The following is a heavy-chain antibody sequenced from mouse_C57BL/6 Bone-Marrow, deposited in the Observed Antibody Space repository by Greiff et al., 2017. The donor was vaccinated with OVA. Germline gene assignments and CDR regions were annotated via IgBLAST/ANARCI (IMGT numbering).Heavy chain of an antibody. CDR2: ISSGGSYT. V-gene: IGHV5-6*01. Sequence: EVKLMESGGDLVKPGGSLKLSCAASGFTFSSYGMSWVRQTPDKRLEWVATISSGGSYTYYPDSVQGRFTISRDNAKNTLYLQMSSLKSEDTAMYYCARHFYYSNYGFDYWGQGTTLTVSS. J-gene: IGHJ2*01. CDR1: GFTFSSYG. CDR3: ARHFYYSNYGFDY. D-gene: IGHD2-5*01.